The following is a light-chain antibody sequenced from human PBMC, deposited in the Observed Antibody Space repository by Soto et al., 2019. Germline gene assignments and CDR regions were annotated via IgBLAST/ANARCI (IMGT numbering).Light chain of an antibody. CDR1: QEISSW. CDR2: DAS. CDR3: QQYSTFPYT. J-gene: IGKJ2*01. V-gene: IGKV1-5*01. Sequence: DIQMTQSPSTLSASVGDRVTITCRASQEISSWLAWYQQKPGKPPNLLIHDASTLERGVPSRFRGSGYGTDFTLAISSLQPDDCAPYYWQQYSTFPYTFGQGTKLESK.